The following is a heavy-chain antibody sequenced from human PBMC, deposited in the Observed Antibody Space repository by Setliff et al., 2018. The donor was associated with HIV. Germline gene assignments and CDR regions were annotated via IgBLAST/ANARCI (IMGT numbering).Heavy chain of an antibody. Sequence: ASVKVSCKTSGYTFNAFYIYWVRQAPGQGLEWMGMINPSGSITNYAQKFQGRLTLTRDTSISTAYMELSSLRSEDTAVYYCARGPRGKIAVAGYYFEYWGQGTLVTVS. CDR3: ARGPRGKIAVAGYYFEY. V-gene: IGHV1-46*02. CDR2: INPSGSIT. J-gene: IGHJ4*02. CDR1: GYTFNAFY. D-gene: IGHD6-19*01.